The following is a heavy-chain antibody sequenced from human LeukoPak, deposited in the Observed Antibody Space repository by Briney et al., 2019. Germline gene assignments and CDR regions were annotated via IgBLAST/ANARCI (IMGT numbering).Heavy chain of an antibody. V-gene: IGHV1-69*06. CDR2: IIPIFGTT. Sequence: SSVKVSCKASGGTFSSYGISLVRQAPGHGLEWMGGIIPIFGTTSYAQKFQGRVTITADKSTNTAYMELSSLRSEDTAVYYCARSAANYDILTGRGAFDIWGQGTMVTVSS. CDR1: GGTFSSYG. CDR3: ARSAANYDILTGRGAFDI. J-gene: IGHJ3*02. D-gene: IGHD3-9*01.